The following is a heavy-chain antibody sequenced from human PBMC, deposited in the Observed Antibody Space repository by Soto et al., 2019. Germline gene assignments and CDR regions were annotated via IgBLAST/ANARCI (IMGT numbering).Heavy chain of an antibody. CDR1: GFTFSSYA. J-gene: IGHJ4*02. CDR3: AKVFYDFWSGYGAGVGGY. V-gene: IGHV3-23*01. Sequence: EVQLLESGGGLVQPGGSLRLSCAASGFTFSSYAMSWVRQAPGKGLEWVSGISGSGGSTYYADSVKGRFTISRDNSKNTLYLQMNSLRAEDTAVYYCAKVFYDFWSGYGAGVGGYWGQGTLVTVSS. D-gene: IGHD3-3*01. CDR2: ISGSGGST.